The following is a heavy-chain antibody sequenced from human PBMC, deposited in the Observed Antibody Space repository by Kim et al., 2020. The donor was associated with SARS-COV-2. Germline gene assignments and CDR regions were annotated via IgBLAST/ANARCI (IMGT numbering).Heavy chain of an antibody. V-gene: IGHV3-23*01. CDR2: ISGSGGST. Sequence: GGSLRLSCAASGFTFSSYAMSWVRQAPGKGLEWVSAISGSGGSTYYADSVKGRFTISRDNSKNTLYLQMNSLRAEDTAVYYCAKEHRGARLVGHALDYWGQGTLVTVSS. D-gene: IGHD2-15*01. J-gene: IGHJ4*02. CDR3: AKEHRGARLVGHALDY. CDR1: GFTFSSYA.